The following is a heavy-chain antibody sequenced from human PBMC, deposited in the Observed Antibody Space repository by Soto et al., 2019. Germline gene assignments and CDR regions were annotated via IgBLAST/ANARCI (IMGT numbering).Heavy chain of an antibody. CDR2: INPNRCGT. J-gene: IGHJ6*02. CDR1: GYTFTGYY. Sequence: QVQLVQSGAEVKKPGASVKVSCKASGYTFTGYYMHWVRQAPGQGLEWMGWINPNRCGTNYAQKFQGWVTMTRDTTISPAYMELSRLRSDDTAVYYCARVPPYGDYYYYGRDVWGQGTTVSVSS. D-gene: IGHD4-17*01. V-gene: IGHV1-2*04. CDR3: ARVPPYGDYYYYGRDV.